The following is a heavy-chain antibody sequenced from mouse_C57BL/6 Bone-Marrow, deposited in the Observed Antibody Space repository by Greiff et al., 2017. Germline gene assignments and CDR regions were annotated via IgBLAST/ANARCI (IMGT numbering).Heavy chain of an antibody. CDR1: GYAFSSSW. J-gene: IGHJ3*01. D-gene: IGHD2-2*01. Sequence: VQLQQSGPELVKPGASVKISCKASGYAFSSSWMNWVKQRPGKGLEWIGRIYPGDGDTNYNGKFKGKATLTADKSSSTAYMQLSSLTSEDSAVYFCARGGYDAWFAYWGQGALVTVS. V-gene: IGHV1-82*01. CDR3: ARGGYDAWFAY. CDR2: IYPGDGDT.